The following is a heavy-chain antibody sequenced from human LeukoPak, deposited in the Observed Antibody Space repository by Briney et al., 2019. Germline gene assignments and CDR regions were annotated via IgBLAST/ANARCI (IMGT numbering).Heavy chain of an antibody. Sequence: GGSLRLSCAASGFTFSSYSMNWVRQAPGKGLEWVSYISSSSSTIYYADSVKGRFTISRDNSKNTLYLQMNSLRAEDTAVYYCAKDPQQQLDWFDPWGQGTLVTVSS. V-gene: IGHV3-48*01. CDR3: AKDPQQQLDWFDP. CDR1: GFTFSSYS. J-gene: IGHJ5*02. D-gene: IGHD6-13*01. CDR2: ISSSSSTI.